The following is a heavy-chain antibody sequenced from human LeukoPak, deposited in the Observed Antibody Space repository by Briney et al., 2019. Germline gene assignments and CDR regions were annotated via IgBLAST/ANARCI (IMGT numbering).Heavy chain of an antibody. V-gene: IGHV3-48*01. D-gene: IGHD3-9*01. CDR2: ISRDSRSI. J-gene: IGHJ4*02. Sequence: PGGSLRLSCAAPGFTFTSYSMNWVRQAPGKGVEWLSYISRDSRSIYYADSVKGRFSTSRDNAKNSLFLQMNSLRAEDTAVYFCARDHDWSFDFWGQGTLVTVSS. CDR1: GFTFTSYS. CDR3: ARDHDWSFDF.